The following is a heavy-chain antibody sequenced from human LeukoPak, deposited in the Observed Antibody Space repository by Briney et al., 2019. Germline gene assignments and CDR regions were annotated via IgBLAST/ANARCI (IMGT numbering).Heavy chain of an antibody. V-gene: IGHV3-48*03. J-gene: IGHJ5*02. CDR3: ASLGYCSGGGCYSDNWFDP. D-gene: IGHD2-15*01. Sequence: GGSLRLSCATSGFTFSRYEMNWVRQAPGKEPEWVSYISGSGDTIYYADSVKGRFTISRDNAKNSLYLQMNSLRAEDTAVYYCASLGYCSGGGCYSDNWFDPWGQGTLVTVSS. CDR2: ISGSGDTI. CDR1: GFTFSRYE.